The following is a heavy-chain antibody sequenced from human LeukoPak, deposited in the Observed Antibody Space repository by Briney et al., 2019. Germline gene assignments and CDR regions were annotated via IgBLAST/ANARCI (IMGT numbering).Heavy chain of an antibody. Sequence: GASVKVSCKASRGTFSSYDISWVRQAPGQGLEWMGGIIPMLGTPNYAQKFQGRVTITADKSTSTAYMDLSSLRSEDTAVYYCASGTTDIVVVPATLRNYYFDYWGQGTLVTVSS. V-gene: IGHV1-69*06. CDR3: ASGTTDIVVVPATLRNYYFDY. J-gene: IGHJ4*02. D-gene: IGHD2-2*01. CDR1: RGTFSSYD. CDR2: IIPMLGTP.